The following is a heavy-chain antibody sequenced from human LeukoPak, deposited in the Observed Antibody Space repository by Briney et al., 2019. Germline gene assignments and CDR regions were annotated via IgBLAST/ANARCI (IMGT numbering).Heavy chain of an antibody. CDR3: ARDGNYYDSSGYYGFD. J-gene: IGHJ3*01. Sequence: ASVKVSCKASGGTFSSYAISWVRQAPGQGLEWMGGIIPIFGTANYAQKFQGRVTITTDESTSTAYMELSSLRSEDTAVYYCARDGNYYDSSGYYGFDWGQGTMVTVSS. CDR1: GGTFSSYA. D-gene: IGHD3-22*01. V-gene: IGHV1-69*05. CDR2: IIPIFGTA.